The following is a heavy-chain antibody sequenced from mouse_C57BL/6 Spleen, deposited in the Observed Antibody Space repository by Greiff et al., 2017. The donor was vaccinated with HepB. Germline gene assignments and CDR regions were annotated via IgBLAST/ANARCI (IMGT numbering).Heavy chain of an antibody. CDR3: ARDDYDGFAY. J-gene: IGHJ3*01. D-gene: IGHD2-4*01. V-gene: IGHV5-4*01. CDR1: GFTFSSYA. CDR2: ISDGGSYT. Sequence: EVKVVESGGGLVKPGGSLKLSCAASGFTFSSYAMSWVRQTPENRLEWVATISDGGSYTYYPDNVKGRVTISRDNAKNNLYLQMSHLKSEDTAMYYCARDDYDGFAYWGQGTLVTVSA.